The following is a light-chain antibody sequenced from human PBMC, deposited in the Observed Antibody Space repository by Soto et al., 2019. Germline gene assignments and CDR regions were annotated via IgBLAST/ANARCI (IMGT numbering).Light chain of an antibody. CDR1: SSDIGGYNY. Sequence: QSALTQPASVSGSPGQSITISRTGSSSDIGGYNYVSWYQQYPGKAPKLMIYEVSNRPSGVSNRFSASKSGNTASLTISGLQAEDETDYYCSSYTNSGTWVFGGGTKLTVL. CDR3: SSYTNSGTWV. V-gene: IGLV2-14*01. CDR2: EVS. J-gene: IGLJ3*02.